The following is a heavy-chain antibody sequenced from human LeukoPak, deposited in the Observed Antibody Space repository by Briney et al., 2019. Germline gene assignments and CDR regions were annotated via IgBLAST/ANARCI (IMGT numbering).Heavy chain of an antibody. CDR3: ARSSSPNWFDP. D-gene: IGHD6-13*01. V-gene: IGHV4-59*08. CDR1: GGSISSYY. CDR2: IYYSGST. Sequence: PSETLSLTCTVSGGSISSYYWSWIRQPPGKGLEWIGYIYYSGSTNHNPSLKSRVTISVDTSKNQFSLKLNSVTAADSAVYYCARSSSPNWFDPWGQGTLVTVSS. J-gene: IGHJ5*02.